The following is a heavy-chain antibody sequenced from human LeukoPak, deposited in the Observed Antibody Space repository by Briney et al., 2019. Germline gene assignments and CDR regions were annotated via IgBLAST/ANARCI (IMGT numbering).Heavy chain of an antibody. CDR3: AREHYDFWSGYRNAFDI. CDR1: GGSISSYY. V-gene: IGHV4-59*01. J-gene: IGHJ3*02. D-gene: IGHD3-3*01. CDR2: IYYSGST. Sequence: SETLSLTCTVSGGSISSYYWSWIRQPPGKGLEWIGYIYYSGSTNYNPSLKSRVTISVDTSKNQFSLKLSSVTAADTAVYYCAREHYDFWSGYRNAFDIWGQGTMVTVSS.